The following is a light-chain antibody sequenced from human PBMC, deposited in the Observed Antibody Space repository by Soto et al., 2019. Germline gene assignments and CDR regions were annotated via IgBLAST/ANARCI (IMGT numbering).Light chain of an antibody. CDR3: QQSYSTPRYT. Sequence: DIQMTQSPSSLSASVGDRVTITCRASQSISSYLNWYQQKPGKAPKLLIYAASSLQSGGPSRFICGGSWTDFTLTISSLQPEDFATYYCQQSYSTPRYTFGQGTKLEIK. J-gene: IGKJ2*01. V-gene: IGKV1-39*01. CDR2: AAS. CDR1: QSISSY.